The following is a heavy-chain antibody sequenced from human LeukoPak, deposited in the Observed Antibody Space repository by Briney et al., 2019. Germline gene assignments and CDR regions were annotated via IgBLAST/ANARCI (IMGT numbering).Heavy chain of an antibody. CDR3: ARDSSRGDFEY. CDR1: GFTFSHYW. D-gene: IGHD3-10*01. Sequence: GGSLRLSCAASGFTFSHYWMSWVRRAPGKGLEWVANIKHDGSQKEHVDSVKGRFTISRDNAKNSLFLQMNSLRAGDTAVYFCARDSSRGDFEYWGQGTLVTVSS. V-gene: IGHV3-7*01. J-gene: IGHJ4*02. CDR2: IKHDGSQK.